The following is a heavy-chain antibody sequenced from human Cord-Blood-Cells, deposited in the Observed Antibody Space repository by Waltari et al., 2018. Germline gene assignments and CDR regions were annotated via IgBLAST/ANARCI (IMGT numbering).Heavy chain of an antibody. D-gene: IGHD1-26*01. CDR2: IYYSGRT. CDR3: ARRIVGATTGAFDI. J-gene: IGHJ3*02. Sequence: QLQLQESGPGLVKPSETLSLTCTVSGGSISSSSYYWGWIRQPPGKGLEWVGSIYYSGRTYSNPSLKSRVTISVDTSKNQFSLKLSSVTAADTAVYYCARRIVGATTGAFDIWGQGTMVTDSS. CDR1: GGSISSSSYY. V-gene: IGHV4-39*01.